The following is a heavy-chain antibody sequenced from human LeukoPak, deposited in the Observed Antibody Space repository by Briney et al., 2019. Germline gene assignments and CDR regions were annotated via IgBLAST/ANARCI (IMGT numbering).Heavy chain of an antibody. Sequence: GRSLRLSCAASGFTFSSYGMHWVRQAPGKGLEWVAAISYDGSNRYYADSVRGRFTISRDNSKNTLYLQMNSLRAEDTAVYYCAKVKVVTGPYFDYWGQGTLVTVSS. J-gene: IGHJ4*02. D-gene: IGHD4-23*01. V-gene: IGHV3-30*18. CDR3: AKVKVVTGPYFDY. CDR1: GFTFSSYG. CDR2: ISYDGSNR.